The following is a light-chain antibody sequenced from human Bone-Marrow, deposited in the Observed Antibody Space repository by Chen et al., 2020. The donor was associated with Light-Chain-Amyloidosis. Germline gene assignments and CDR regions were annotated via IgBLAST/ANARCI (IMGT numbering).Light chain of an antibody. V-gene: IGKV3-20*01. CDR3: QQYGTSPLT. Sequence: EIVLTQSPGTLSLSPGEGANLACRASQTISSNYLTWYQQKFGQAPRLLLYGSSSRASGIPDRFTGSGAGTDFTLTIHRLEPEDCAMYYGQQYGTSPLTFGGGTKVEIK. CDR1: QTISSNY. CDR2: GSS. J-gene: IGKJ4*01.